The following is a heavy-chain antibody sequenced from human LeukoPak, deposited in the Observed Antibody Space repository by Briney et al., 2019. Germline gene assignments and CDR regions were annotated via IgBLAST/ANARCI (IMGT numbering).Heavy chain of an antibody. CDR1: GFTFKLYW. Sequence: PGGSLRLSCAASGFTFKLYWMHWVRHAPGKGPVWVSRINDDGSSTSYADSVKGRFTISRDDAKNTLYLQTNSLRAEDTAVYYCVRGGASMWSWGQGTLVTVSS. D-gene: IGHD2-21*01. V-gene: IGHV3-74*01. J-gene: IGHJ5*02. CDR3: VRGGASMWS. CDR2: INDDGSST.